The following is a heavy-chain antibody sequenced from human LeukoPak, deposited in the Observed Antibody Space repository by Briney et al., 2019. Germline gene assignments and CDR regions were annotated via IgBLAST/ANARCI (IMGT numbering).Heavy chain of an antibody. CDR1: GGSISSSSYY. J-gene: IGHJ6*03. D-gene: IGHD3-16*01. Sequence: SETLSLTCTVSGGSISSSSYYWGWIRQPPGKGLEWIGSIYYSGSTYYNPSLKSRVTISVDTSKNQFSLKLSSVTAADTAVYYCARRKGAYPYYYYYMDVWGKGTPVTVSS. CDR3: ARRKGAYPYYYYYMDV. V-gene: IGHV4-39*01. CDR2: IYYSGST.